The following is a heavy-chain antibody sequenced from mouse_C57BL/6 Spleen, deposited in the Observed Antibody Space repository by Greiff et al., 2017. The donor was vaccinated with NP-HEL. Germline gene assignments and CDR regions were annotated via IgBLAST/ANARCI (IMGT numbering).Heavy chain of an antibody. Sequence: QVQLKQSGPGLVAPSQSLSITCTVSGFSLTSYGVDWVRQSPGKGLEWLGVIWGVGSTNYNSALKSRLSISKDNSKSQVFLKMNSLQTDDTAMYYCARITYGDYYAMDYWGQGTSVTVSS. CDR2: IWGVGST. J-gene: IGHJ4*01. V-gene: IGHV2-6*01. CDR1: GFSLTSYG. CDR3: ARITYGDYYAMDY. D-gene: IGHD1-1*01.